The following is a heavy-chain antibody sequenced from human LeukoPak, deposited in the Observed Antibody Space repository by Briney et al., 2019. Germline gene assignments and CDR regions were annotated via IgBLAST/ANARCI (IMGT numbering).Heavy chain of an antibody. Sequence: ASVKVSCKVSGYTLTELSMHWVRQAPGKGLEWMGGFDPEDGETIYAQKLQGRVTMTTDTSTSTAYMELRSLRSDDTAVYYCAGGPGAPAFDIWGQGTMVTVSS. D-gene: IGHD1-26*01. CDR1: GYTLTELS. CDR3: AGGPGAPAFDI. V-gene: IGHV1-24*01. J-gene: IGHJ3*02. CDR2: FDPEDGET.